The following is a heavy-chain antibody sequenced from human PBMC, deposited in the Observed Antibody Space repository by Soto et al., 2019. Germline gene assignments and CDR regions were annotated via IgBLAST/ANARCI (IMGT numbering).Heavy chain of an antibody. D-gene: IGHD6-19*01. CDR1: GFTFSTYA. CDR2: ISHDGSNK. Sequence: QVQLVESGGGVVQTGRSLRLSCAASGFTFSTYAMNWVRQAPGKGLEWVAVISHDGSNKYYGDSVEGRFTISRDNYKNTVYLQMNNLGTEDAAAYVCVVDGVEGMTPIGYWGQGILVVVST. CDR3: VVDGVEGMTPIGY. J-gene: IGHJ4*02. V-gene: IGHV3-30*03.